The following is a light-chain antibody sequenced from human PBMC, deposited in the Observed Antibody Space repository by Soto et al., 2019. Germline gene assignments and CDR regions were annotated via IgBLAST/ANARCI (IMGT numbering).Light chain of an antibody. CDR2: GNN. CDR1: SSNIGAGYD. V-gene: IGLV1-40*01. J-gene: IGLJ2*01. CDR3: QSFDSSLSVV. Sequence: QSVLTQPPSVSGAPGPRVTISCTGSSSNIGAGYDVHWYQHLPGTAPKLLIYGNNNRPSGVPDRFSGSKSGTSASLAITGLQAEDETHYYCQSFDSSLSVVFGGGTKVTVL.